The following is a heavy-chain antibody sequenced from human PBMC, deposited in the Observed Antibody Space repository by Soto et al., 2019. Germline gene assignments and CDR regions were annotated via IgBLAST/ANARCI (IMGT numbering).Heavy chain of an antibody. D-gene: IGHD3-22*01. J-gene: IGHJ6*02. CDR1: GGTFSSYA. V-gene: IGHV1-69*13. Sequence: SVEVSCKASGGTFSSYAISWVRQAPGQGLEWMGGIIPIFGTANYAQKFQGRVTITADESTSTAYMELSSLRSEDTAVYYCAGNVVVINTRYYYYGMDVWGQGTTVTLSS. CDR3: AGNVVVINTRYYYYGMDV. CDR2: IIPIFGTA.